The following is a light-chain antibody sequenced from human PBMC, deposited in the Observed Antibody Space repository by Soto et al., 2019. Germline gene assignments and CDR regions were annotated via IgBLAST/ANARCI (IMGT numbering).Light chain of an antibody. J-gene: IGKJ2*01. CDR2: GAS. CDR1: QSVSSSY. Sequence: EIVLTQSPGTLSLSPGERATLSCRASQSVSSSYLAWYQQKPGQAPRLLIYGASSRATGIPDRFSGSGSGTDFTLTISRLEPEEFAVYYCHQYGSPPYTFGQGTKLEIK. CDR3: HQYGSPPYT. V-gene: IGKV3-20*01.